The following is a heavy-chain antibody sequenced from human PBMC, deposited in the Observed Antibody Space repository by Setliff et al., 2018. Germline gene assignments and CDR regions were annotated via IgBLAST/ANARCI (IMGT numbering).Heavy chain of an antibody. D-gene: IGHD3-3*01. Sequence: SETLSLICTVSGDSISSRTHYWSWIRQPAGKGLEWIGQVYTSWSTNYNPSLKSRVTISLDTSKNQFSLNLSSLTAADTAVYYCARVSGFQYMDVWGKGTTVTVSS. CDR2: VYTSWST. J-gene: IGHJ6*03. V-gene: IGHV4-61*09. CDR3: ARVSGFQYMDV. CDR1: GDSISSRTHY.